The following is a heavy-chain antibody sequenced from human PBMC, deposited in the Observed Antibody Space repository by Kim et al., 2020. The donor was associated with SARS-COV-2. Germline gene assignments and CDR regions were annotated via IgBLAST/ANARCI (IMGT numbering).Heavy chain of an antibody. CDR1: GGSISSGGYY. CDR2: IYYSGST. CDR3: AREGNSIMTLQARLVNYYGMAV. J-gene: IGHJ6*02. Sequence: SETLSLTCTVSGGSISSGGYYWSWIRQHPGKGLEWIGYIYYSGSTYYNPSLKSRVTISVDTSKNQFSLKLSSVTAADTAVYYCAREGNSIMTLQARLVNYYGMAVGGQGPTVTV. V-gene: IGHV4-31*03. D-gene: IGHD3-16*01.